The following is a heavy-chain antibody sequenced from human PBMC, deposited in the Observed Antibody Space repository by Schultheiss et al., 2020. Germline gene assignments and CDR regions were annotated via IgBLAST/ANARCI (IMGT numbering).Heavy chain of an antibody. D-gene: IGHD1-26*01. Sequence: GGSLRLSCAASGFTFSSYAMHWVRQAPGKGLEWVAVIWYDGSNKYYADSVKGRFTISRDNSKNTLYLQMNSLRAEDTAVYYCAKGGLFGVGATMDYWGQGTLVTVSS. CDR1: GFTFSSYA. J-gene: IGHJ4*02. V-gene: IGHV3-30*02. CDR2: IWYDGSNK. CDR3: AKGGLFGVGATMDY.